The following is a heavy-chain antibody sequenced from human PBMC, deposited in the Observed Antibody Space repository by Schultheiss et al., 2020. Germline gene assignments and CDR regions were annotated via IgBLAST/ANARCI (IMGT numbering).Heavy chain of an antibody. CDR2: IYSGGST. D-gene: IGHD3-22*01. Sequence: GESLRLSCAASGFTVSSNYMSWVRQAPGKGLEWVSVIYSGGSTYYADSVKGRFTISRDNSKNTLYLQMNSLRAEDTAVYYCAKAIGYDSSGYSYWGQGTLVTGSS. CDR1: GFTVSSNY. CDR3: AKAIGYDSSGYSY. V-gene: IGHV3-53*01. J-gene: IGHJ4*02.